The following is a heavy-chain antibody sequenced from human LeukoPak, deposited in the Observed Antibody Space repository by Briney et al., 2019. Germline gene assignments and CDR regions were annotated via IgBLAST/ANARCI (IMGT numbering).Heavy chain of an antibody. CDR3: ATPQEGDAFDI. Sequence: ASVKVSCKASGYTFTSYYMHWVRQAPGQGLEWMGIINPSGGSTSYAQKFQGRVTITRNTSISTAYMELSSLRSEDTAVYYCATPQEGDAFDIWGQGTMVTVSS. CDR1: GYTFTSYY. D-gene: IGHD1-14*01. V-gene: IGHV1-46*01. CDR2: INPSGGST. J-gene: IGHJ3*02.